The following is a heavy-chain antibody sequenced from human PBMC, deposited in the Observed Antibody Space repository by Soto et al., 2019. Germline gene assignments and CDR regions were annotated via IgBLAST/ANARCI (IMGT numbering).Heavy chain of an antibody. CDR3: ARGLISGYYLYDAFDI. CDR1: GGSFSGYY. Sequence: SETLSLTCAVHGGSFSGYYWDWIRQPPGKGLEWIGEVNHGGTSNYNPSLKSRAIISVDTSKNQFSLKLTSVTAEDTAVYYCARGLISGYYLYDAFDIWRQGPMFPVSS. CDR2: VNHGGTS. D-gene: IGHD3-22*01. J-gene: IGHJ3*02. V-gene: IGHV4-34*01.